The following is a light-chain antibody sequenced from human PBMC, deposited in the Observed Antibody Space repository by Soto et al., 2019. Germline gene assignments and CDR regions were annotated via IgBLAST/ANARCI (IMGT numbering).Light chain of an antibody. J-gene: IGLJ2*01. CDR2: VGS. V-gene: IGLV2-23*01. CDR3: CSYAGSSTHVG. Sequence: QSALTQPASGSGSPGQSITISCTGTSSDVGSYNLVSWYQQHPGAAPNLMIYVGSERPSGVSNRFSGSKSGNTDSLTISGLQAEDEADDYCCSYAGSSTHVGFGGGTKFAVL. CDR1: SSDVGSYNL.